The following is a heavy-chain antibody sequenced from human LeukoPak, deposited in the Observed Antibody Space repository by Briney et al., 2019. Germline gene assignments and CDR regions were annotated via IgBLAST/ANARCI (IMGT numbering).Heavy chain of an antibody. D-gene: IGHD4-17*01. CDR2: FDPEDGET. CDR1: GYTLTELS. CDR3: ARGYGDYFAWYFDL. J-gene: IGHJ2*01. Sequence: ASVKVSCKVSGYTLTELSMHWMRQAPGKGLEWMGGFDPEDGETIYAQKFQGRVTMTEDTSTDTAYMELSSLRSEDTAVYYCARGYGDYFAWYFDLWGRGTLVTVSS. V-gene: IGHV1-24*01.